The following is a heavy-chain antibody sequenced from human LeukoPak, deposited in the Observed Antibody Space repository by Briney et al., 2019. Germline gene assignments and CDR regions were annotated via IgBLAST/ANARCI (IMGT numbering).Heavy chain of an antibody. CDR2: VKDKVYGGTT. V-gene: IGHV3-49*04. J-gene: IGHJ4*02. D-gene: IGHD1-1*01. Sequence: GSLRLSCTASGFTFGDFAMNWVRQAPGKGLEWVGFVKDKVYGGTTEYAASVKGRFTISRDDSKAIAYLQMNSLKTEDTAVYYCTRDHRDDWNPGYYFDYWGQGTLVTVSS. CDR1: GFTFGDFA. CDR3: TRDHRDDWNPGYYFDY.